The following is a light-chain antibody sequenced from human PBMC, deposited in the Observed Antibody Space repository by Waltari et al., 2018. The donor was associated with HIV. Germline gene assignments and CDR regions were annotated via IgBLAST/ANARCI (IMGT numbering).Light chain of an antibody. V-gene: IGKV1D-16*01. CDR2: ASS. Sequence: DLQMTKSPPSLSASVGNTVTITCRASQGISSWLAWYQQKPGKAPKPLIYASSSLQTGVPSRFSGSGTGTHFTLTISSLQPEDFATYYCQHYDTFPYTFGQGTRLEIK. CDR1: QGISSW. CDR3: QHYDTFPYT. J-gene: IGKJ2*01.